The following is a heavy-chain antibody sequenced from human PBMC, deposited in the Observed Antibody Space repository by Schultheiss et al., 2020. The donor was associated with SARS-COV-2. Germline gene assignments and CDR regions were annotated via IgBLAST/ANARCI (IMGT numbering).Heavy chain of an antibody. CDR1: GFTFSSYA. J-gene: IGHJ6*02. D-gene: IGHD3-3*01. Sequence: GESLKISCAASGFTFSSYAMHWVRQAPGKGLEWVAVISYDGSNKYYADSVKGRFTISRDNSKNTLYLQMNSLRAEDKAVYYCAKDRNYDFWSGYLVWGQGTTVTVSS. CDR3: AKDRNYDFWSGYLV. V-gene: IGHV3-30-3*01. CDR2: ISYDGSNK.